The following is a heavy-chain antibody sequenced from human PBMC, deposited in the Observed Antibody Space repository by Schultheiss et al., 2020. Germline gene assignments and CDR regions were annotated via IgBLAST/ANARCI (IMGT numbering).Heavy chain of an antibody. D-gene: IGHD1-20*01. CDR3: ARHLTGTAYFDY. J-gene: IGHJ4*02. CDR2: VYYSGST. V-gene: IGHV4-59*08. Sequence: SQTLSLTCTVSGGSISSYYWKWIRQPPGKGLEWIGYVYYSGSTNYNPSLKSRVTISVDTSKNQFSLKLSSVTAADTAVYYCARHLTGTAYFDYWGQGTLVTVS. CDR1: GGSISSYY.